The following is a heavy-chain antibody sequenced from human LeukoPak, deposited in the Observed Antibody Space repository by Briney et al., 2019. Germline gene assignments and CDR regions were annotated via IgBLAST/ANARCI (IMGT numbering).Heavy chain of an antibody. Sequence: SETLSLTCTVSGDSISSYYWSWIRQPPGKGLEWIGYIYYSGSTNYNPSLKSRVTISVDTSKNQFSVKLSSVTAADTAVYYCARVDRGGNHNSDDYWGQGTLVTVSS. CDR2: IYYSGST. CDR3: ARVDRGGNHNSDDY. J-gene: IGHJ4*02. V-gene: IGHV4-59*01. D-gene: IGHD4-23*01. CDR1: GDSISSYY.